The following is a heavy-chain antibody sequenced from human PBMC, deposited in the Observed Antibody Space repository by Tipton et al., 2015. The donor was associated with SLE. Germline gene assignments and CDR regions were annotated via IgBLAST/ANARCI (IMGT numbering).Heavy chain of an antibody. D-gene: IGHD6-19*01. J-gene: IGHJ4*02. CDR2: MNPNSGNT. V-gene: IGHV1-8*03. Sequence: QSGAEVKKPGASVKVSCKASGYTFTSYDINWVRQATGQGLEWMGWMNPNSGNTGYAQKFQGRVTITRNTSISTAYMELSSLRAEDTAVYYCARGVAVQQWLGCWGQGTLVTVSS. CDR3: ARGVAVQQWLGC. CDR1: GYTFTSYD.